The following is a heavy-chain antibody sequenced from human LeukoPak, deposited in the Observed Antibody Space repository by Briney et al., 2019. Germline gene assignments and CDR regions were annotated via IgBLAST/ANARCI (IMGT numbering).Heavy chain of an antibody. CDR1: GFTFSSYA. Sequence: YPGGSLRLSCAASGFTFSSYAMSWVRQAPGKGLEWVSAISGSGGSTYYADSVKGRFTISRDNSKNTLYLQMNSLRAEDTAVYYCAVINGIAAAYFDYWGQGTLVTVSS. J-gene: IGHJ4*02. D-gene: IGHD6-13*01. CDR3: AVINGIAAAYFDY. V-gene: IGHV3-23*01. CDR2: ISGSGGST.